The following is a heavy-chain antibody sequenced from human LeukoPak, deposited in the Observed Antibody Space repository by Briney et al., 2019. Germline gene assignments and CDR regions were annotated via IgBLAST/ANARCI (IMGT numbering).Heavy chain of an antibody. CDR2: ISGSGGST. D-gene: IGHD3-10*01. J-gene: IGHJ4*02. CDR3: ARRYYYGSGSYGHFDY. V-gene: IGHV3-23*01. Sequence: PGGSLRPSCAASGFTFSSYATSWVRQAPGKGLEWVSAISGSGGSTYYSDPVKSRFTISRDNSTNTLYLQMNLLRAEDTAVYYCARRYYYGSGSYGHFDYWGQGTLVTVSS. CDR1: GFTFSSYA.